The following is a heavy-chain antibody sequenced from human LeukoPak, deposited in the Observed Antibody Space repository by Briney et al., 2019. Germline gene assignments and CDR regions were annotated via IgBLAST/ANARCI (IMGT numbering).Heavy chain of an antibody. CDR2: IYASGSI. CDR1: GGSMSGHY. CDR3: TRIVTRVMDV. J-gene: IGHJ6*03. V-gene: IGHV4-4*07. D-gene: IGHD1-26*01. Sequence: SETLSLTCTVSGGSMSGHYWSWIRQPAGKGLEWLGRIYASGSINHNPSLKNRVTMSVDTSKSQFSLKLSSVTAADTAVYYCTRIVTRVMDVWGKGMTV.